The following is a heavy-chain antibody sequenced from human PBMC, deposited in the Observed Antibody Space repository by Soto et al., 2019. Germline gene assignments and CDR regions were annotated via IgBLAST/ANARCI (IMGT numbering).Heavy chain of an antibody. CDR2: ISYDGSNK. CDR3: ARDYGIVAQGPFDY. CDR1: GFTFSSYA. D-gene: IGHD6-6*01. Sequence: PGGSLRLSCAASGFTFSSYAMHWVRQAPGKGLEWVAVISYDGSNKYYADSVKGRFTISRDNSKNTLYLQMNSLRAEDTAVYYCARDYGIVAQGPFDYWGQGTLVTVSS. J-gene: IGHJ4*02. V-gene: IGHV3-30-3*01.